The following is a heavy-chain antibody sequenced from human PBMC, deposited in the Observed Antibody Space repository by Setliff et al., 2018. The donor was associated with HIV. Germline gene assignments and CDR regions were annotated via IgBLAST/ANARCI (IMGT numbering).Heavy chain of an antibody. CDR2: IYYTGST. D-gene: IGHD6-13*01. J-gene: IGHJ4*02. CDR3: ARLRTAPSGRLYPPGY. V-gene: IGHV4-39*01. Sequence: SETLSLTCAVSGGSIISSTFYWGWIRQPPGKGLDGIGTIYYTGSTYYNPSLKSRLTISVDTSKNQLSLRLTSVTATDTAVYECARLRTAPSGRLYPPGYWGQGTLVTVSS. CDR1: GGSIISSTFY.